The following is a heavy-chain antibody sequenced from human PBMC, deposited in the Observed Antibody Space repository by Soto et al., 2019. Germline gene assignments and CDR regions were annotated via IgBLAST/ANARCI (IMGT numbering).Heavy chain of an antibody. D-gene: IGHD3-10*01. Sequence: SETLSLTCSVSGGSISHYYWSWIRQSPGKGLEWIGYAYYSGSTDYNPSLKSRVTISVDTSKNQFSLKLSSVTAADTAVYYCARGNQYYYGSGSYYNNWFDPWGQGTLVTVSS. J-gene: IGHJ5*02. V-gene: IGHV4-59*12. CDR1: GGSISHYY. CDR3: ARGNQYYYGSGSYYNNWFDP. CDR2: AYYSGST.